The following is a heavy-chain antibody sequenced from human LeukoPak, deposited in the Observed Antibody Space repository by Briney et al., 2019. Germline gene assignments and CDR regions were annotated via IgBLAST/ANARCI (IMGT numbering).Heavy chain of an antibody. CDR3: AKISTVTANFEH. CDR2: IDSSGSYT. V-gene: IGHV3-23*01. D-gene: IGHD4-17*01. Sequence: GGSLTLSCAASGFAFGNYAMGWVRQAPGKGLEWVSSIDSSGSYTPSADCVKGRFTISRHNSENTVYLRMHSLRAGDTAVYSCAKISTVTANFEHWGQGTLGSVSS. CDR1: GFAFGNYA. J-gene: IGHJ4*02.